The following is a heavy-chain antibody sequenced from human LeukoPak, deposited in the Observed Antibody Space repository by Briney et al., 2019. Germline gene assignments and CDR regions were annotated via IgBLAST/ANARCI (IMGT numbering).Heavy chain of an antibody. J-gene: IGHJ4*02. CDR2: ITSSSYT. Sequence: KPGGSLRLSCAAPVFTFSDYNMSWVRQAPGKGREGVSYITSSSYTNYADSVKDRFTISRDNAKNSLYLQMNSLRAEDTAIYYCARLVVVAATPGYFDYWGQGTLVTVSS. CDR3: ARLVVVAATPGYFDY. CDR1: VFTFSDYN. V-gene: IGHV3-11*06. D-gene: IGHD2-15*01.